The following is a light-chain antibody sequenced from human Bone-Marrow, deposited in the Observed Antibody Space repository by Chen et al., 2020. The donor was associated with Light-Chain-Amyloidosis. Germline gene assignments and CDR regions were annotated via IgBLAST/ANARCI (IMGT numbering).Light chain of an antibody. CDR1: QSLRHSNGINY. CDR2: VAS. J-gene: IGKJ1*01. Sequence: DIVLTQSPLTLPVTPGEPASISCRSSQSLRHSNGINYLDWFLQRPGQSPQLLIYVASDRASGVPDRFSGSGSGTEFTLGISRVEAEEVVIYFCMQTLESPTFGQGTKVEI. V-gene: IGKV2-28*01. CDR3: MQTLESPT.